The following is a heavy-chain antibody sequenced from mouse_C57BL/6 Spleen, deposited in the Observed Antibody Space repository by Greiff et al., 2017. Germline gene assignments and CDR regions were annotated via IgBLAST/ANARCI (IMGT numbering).Heavy chain of an antibody. J-gene: IGHJ2*01. D-gene: IGHD2-1*01. V-gene: IGHV14-2*01. CDR3: ARYYGNYEDYFDY. Sequence: EVKLVESGAELVKPGASVKLSCTASGFNIKDYYMHWVKQRTEQGLEWIGRIDPEDGETKYAPKFQGKATITADTSSNTAYLQLSSLASEDTAVYYCARYYGNYEDYFDYWGQGTTLTVSS. CDR1: GFNIKDYY. CDR2: IDPEDGET.